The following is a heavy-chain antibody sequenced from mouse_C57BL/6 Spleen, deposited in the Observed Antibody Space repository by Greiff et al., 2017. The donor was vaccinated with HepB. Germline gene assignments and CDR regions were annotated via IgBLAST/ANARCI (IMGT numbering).Heavy chain of an antibody. CDR3: ARRGTPPAPGYFDY. V-gene: IGHV1-18*01. Sequence: DVQLQESGPELVKPGASVKIPCKASGYTFTDYNMDWVKQSHGKSLEWIGDINPNNGGTIYNQKFKGKATLTVDKSSSTAYMELRSLTSEDTAVYYCARRGTPPAPGYFDYWGQGTTLTVSS. CDR1: GYTFTDYN. CDR2: INPNNGGT. D-gene: IGHD3-3*01. J-gene: IGHJ2*01.